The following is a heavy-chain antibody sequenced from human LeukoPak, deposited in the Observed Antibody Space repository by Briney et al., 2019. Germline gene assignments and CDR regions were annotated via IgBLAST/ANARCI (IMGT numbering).Heavy chain of an antibody. D-gene: IGHD3-3*01. V-gene: IGHV3-23*01. CDR2: ISGSGGST. CDR1: GFTFSSYA. CDR3: AKAPRFLEWLLMDV. J-gene: IGHJ6*04. Sequence: TGGSLRLSCAASGFTFSSYAMSWVRQAPGKGLEWVSAISGSGGSTYYADSVKGRFTISRDNSKNTLYLQMNSLRAEDTAVYYCAKAPRFLEWLLMDVWGKGTTVTVSS.